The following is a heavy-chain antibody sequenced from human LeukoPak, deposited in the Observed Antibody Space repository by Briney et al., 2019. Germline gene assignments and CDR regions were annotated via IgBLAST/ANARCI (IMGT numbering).Heavy chain of an antibody. D-gene: IGHD3-10*01. CDR2: IYYSGST. J-gene: IGHJ4*02. CDR1: GGSISSSSYY. CDR3: ARWGYYGSGSPFDY. V-gene: IGHV4-39*01. Sequence: SETLSLTCTVSGGSISSSSYYWRWIRQPPGKWLEWIGSIYYSGSTYYNPSLKSRVTISVDTSKNQFSLKLSSVTAADTAVYYRARWGYYGSGSPFDYWGQGTLVTVSS.